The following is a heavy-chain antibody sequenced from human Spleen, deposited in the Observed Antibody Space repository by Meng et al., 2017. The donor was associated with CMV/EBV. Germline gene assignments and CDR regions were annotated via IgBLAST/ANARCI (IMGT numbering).Heavy chain of an antibody. V-gene: IGHV3-21*06. CDR1: GFTFSSYS. CDR3: VTDQDRLGGI. Sequence: GESLKISCAASGFTFSSYSMNWVRQAPGKGLEWVSSISSSGTYIYYADSVKGRFTISRDNAKNSLFLQMNSLRAEDTAVYYCVTDQDRLGGIWGQGTMVTVSS. CDR2: ISSSGTYI. D-gene: IGHD5-12*01. J-gene: IGHJ3*02.